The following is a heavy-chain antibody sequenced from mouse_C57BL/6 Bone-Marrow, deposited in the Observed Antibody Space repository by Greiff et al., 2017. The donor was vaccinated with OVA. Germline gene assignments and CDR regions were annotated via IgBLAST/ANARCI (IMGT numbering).Heavy chain of an antibody. J-gene: IGHJ3*01. D-gene: IGHD1-1*01. V-gene: IGHV1-81*01. CDR1: GYTFTSYG. CDR3: ARSPRFYYYGSSSFAY. Sequence: VQLQQSGAELARPGASVKLSCKASGYTFTSYGISWVKQRTGQGLEWIGEIYPRSGNTYYNEKFKGKATLTADKSSSTAYMELRSLTSEDSAVYFCARSPRFYYYGSSSFAYWGQGTLVTVSA. CDR2: IYPRSGNT.